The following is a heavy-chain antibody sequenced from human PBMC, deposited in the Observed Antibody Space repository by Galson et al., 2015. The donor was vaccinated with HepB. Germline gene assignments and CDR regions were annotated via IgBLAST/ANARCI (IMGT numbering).Heavy chain of an antibody. Sequence: SVKVSCKASGYTFTSYYMHWVRQAPGQGLEWMGIINPSGGSTSYAQKFQGRVTMTRDTSTSTVYMELSSLRSEDTAVYYCARDQVLRYFDWLLRGGLWFDPWGQGTLVTVSS. J-gene: IGHJ5*02. D-gene: IGHD3-9*01. CDR1: GYTFTSYY. CDR2: INPSGGST. V-gene: IGHV1-46*03. CDR3: ARDQVLRYFDWLLRGGLWFDP.